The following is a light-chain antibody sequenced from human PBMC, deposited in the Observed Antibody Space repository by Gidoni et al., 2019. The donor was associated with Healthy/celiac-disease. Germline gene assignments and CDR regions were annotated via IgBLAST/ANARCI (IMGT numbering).Light chain of an antibody. CDR3: QKCNRTPRT. CDR2: GAS. CDR1: QGINNY. Sequence: DIQMTQSPSSLSASVGDRVTLTCRASQGINNYLAWYQHKPGKDPKLLIYGASTLQSGVPSRFSGSGSGTDFTLPINGLQPADVATYYCQKCNRTPRTFGQGTKVEIK. V-gene: IGKV1-27*01. J-gene: IGKJ1*01.